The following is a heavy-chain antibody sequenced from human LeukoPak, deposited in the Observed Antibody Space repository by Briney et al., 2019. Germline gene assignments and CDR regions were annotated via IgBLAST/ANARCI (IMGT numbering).Heavy chain of an antibody. CDR3: ARAVVPAAMVYYYYYMDV. V-gene: IGHV4-59*01. CDR2: IYYSGST. CDR1: GGSISSYY. Sequence: SETLSLTCTVSGGSISSYYWSWIRQPPGKGLEWIGYIYYSGSTNYNPSLKSRVTISVDTSKNQFSLKLSSVTAADTAVYYCARAVVPAAMVYYYYYMDVWGKGTTVTVSS. D-gene: IGHD2-2*01. J-gene: IGHJ6*03.